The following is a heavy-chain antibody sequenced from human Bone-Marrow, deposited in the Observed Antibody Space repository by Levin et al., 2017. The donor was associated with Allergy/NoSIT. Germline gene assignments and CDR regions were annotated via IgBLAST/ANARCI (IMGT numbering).Heavy chain of an antibody. D-gene: IGHD3-10*01. CDR3: ASYLAGYGMDV. CDR1: GGSIRSSY. CDR2: IYYSGST. V-gene: IGHV4-59*01. J-gene: IGHJ6*02. Sequence: SQTLSLTCTVSGGSIRSSYWSWLRQPPGKGLEWIGYIYYSGSTNYNPSLKSRVTISVDTSKNQFSLKLSSVTAADTAVYYGASYLAGYGMDVWGQGTTVTVSS.